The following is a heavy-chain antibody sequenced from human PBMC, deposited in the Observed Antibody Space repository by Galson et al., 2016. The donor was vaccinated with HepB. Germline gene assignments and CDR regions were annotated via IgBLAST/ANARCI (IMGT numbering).Heavy chain of an antibody. CDR2: TYYRSKWFN. V-gene: IGHV6-1*01. J-gene: IGHJ6*02. D-gene: IGHD6-19*01. CDR1: GDSVSRPRAA. CDR3: ARGIVAVASHYYYGMDV. Sequence: CAISGDSVSRPRAAWNWIRQSPSRGLEWLGRTYYRSKWFNDYAVSVKSRITINPDTSRSQFSLQLKSVTPEDTAVYYCARGIVAVASHYYYGMDVWGQGTPVTVSS.